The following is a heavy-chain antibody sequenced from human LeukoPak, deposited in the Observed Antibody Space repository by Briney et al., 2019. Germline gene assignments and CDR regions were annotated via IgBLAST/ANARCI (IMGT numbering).Heavy chain of an antibody. CDR2: INSDGSST. Sequence: GGSLRLSCAVSGVTFSSYWMHWVRQAPGKGLVWVSRINSDGSSTSYADSVKGRFTVSRDNAKNTLYLQMNSLRVEDTAVYYCARDSIGSSGSSDYWGQGTLVTVSS. J-gene: IGHJ4*02. CDR3: ARDSIGSSGSSDY. D-gene: IGHD5-12*01. V-gene: IGHV3-74*01. CDR1: GVTFSSYW.